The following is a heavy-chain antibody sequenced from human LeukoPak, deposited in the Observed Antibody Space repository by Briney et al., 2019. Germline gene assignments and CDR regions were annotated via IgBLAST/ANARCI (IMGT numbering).Heavy chain of an antibody. D-gene: IGHD6-13*01. Sequence: GGSLRLSCAGSGFIFNNYAMHWVRQPPGKGLEWVSGISWNSGSIDYADSVKGRFTISRDNAKNSLYLQMNSLRAEDTAFYYCAKAIGPGIATTGTDYFQHWGQGTLVTVSS. V-gene: IGHV3-9*01. J-gene: IGHJ1*01. CDR1: GFIFNNYA. CDR3: AKAIGPGIATTGTDYFQH. CDR2: ISWNSGSI.